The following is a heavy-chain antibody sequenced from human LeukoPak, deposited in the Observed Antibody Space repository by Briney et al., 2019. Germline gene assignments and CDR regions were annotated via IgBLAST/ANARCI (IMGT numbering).Heavy chain of an antibody. J-gene: IGHJ6*03. V-gene: IGHV4-59*01. CDR1: GGSISSYY. CDR2: IYYSGTT. Sequence: SETLSLTCTVSGGSISSYYWSWIRQPPGKGLECIGYIYYSGTTNYNPSLKSRVTTSVDTSKNQFSLQLSSVTAADTAVYYCARDADYDFWSGYSYYMDVWGKGTTVTVSS. D-gene: IGHD3-3*01. CDR3: ARDADYDFWSGYSYYMDV.